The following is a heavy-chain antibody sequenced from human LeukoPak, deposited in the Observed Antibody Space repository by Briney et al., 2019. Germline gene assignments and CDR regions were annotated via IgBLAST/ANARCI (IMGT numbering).Heavy chain of an antibody. V-gene: IGHV3-66*01. CDR1: GFTFSSYA. CDR2: IYSGGST. Sequence: GGSLRLSCAASGFTFSSYAMSWVRQAPGKGLEWVSVIYSGGSTYYADSVKGRFTISRDNSKNTLYLQMNSLRAEDTAVYYCARETFGIAAAGYYYYYGMDVWGQGTTVTVSS. CDR3: ARETFGIAAAGYYYYYGMDV. J-gene: IGHJ6*02. D-gene: IGHD6-13*01.